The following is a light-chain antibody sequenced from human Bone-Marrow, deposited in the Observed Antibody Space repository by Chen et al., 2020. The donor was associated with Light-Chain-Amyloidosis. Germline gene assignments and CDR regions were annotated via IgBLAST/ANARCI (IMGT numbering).Light chain of an antibody. J-gene: IGLJ2*01. Sequence: NFMLTQPHSVSESPGKTVIISCTRSSGSIATNYVQWYQQRPRTYATTVIYEDDQSPSGFPDRLSGPNGRSSNSATLTSSGLKSEDEAEDYCQSYQGSRQGVCGGGTKLTFL. CDR2: EDD. CDR1: SGSIATNY. V-gene: IGLV6-57*01. CDR3: QSYQGSRQGV.